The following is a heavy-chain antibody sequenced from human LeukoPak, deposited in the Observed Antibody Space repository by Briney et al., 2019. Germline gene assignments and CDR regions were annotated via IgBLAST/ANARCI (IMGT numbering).Heavy chain of an antibody. J-gene: IGHJ6*03. CDR1: GFTFSSYA. CDR2: ISYDGSNK. Sequence: QTGGSLRLSCAASGFTFSSYAMHWVRQAPGKGLEWVAVISYDGSNKYYADSVKGRFTISRDNSKNTLYLQMNSLRAEDTAVYYCARARAIAASAGCYMDVWGKWTTVTVTS. D-gene: IGHD6-13*01. V-gene: IGHV3-30*01. CDR3: ARARAIAASAGCYMDV.